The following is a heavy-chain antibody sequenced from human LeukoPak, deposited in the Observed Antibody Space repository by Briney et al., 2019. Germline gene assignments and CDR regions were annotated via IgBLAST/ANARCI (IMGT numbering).Heavy chain of an antibody. CDR3: ARLRGDPLSPDAHTFDY. J-gene: IGHJ4*02. V-gene: IGHV1-18*01. D-gene: IGHD3-16*01. Sequence: ASVKVSCKASGCTFTSYGISWVRQAPGQGLEWMGWISAYNGNTNYAQKLQGRVTMTTDTSTSTAYMELRSLRSDDTAVYYCARLRGDPLSPDAHTFDYWGQGTLVTVSS. CDR1: GCTFTSYG. CDR2: ISAYNGNT.